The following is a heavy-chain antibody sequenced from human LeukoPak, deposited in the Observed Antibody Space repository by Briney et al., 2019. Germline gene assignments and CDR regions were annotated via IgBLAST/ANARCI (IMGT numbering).Heavy chain of an antibody. V-gene: IGHV1-2*02. D-gene: IGHD3-9*01. Sequence: ASVKASCKTSGYTFTDYFIHWVRQAPGQGLEWIGLINVDNGVTNYAQKFQGRVTLTRDTSVNTAYLELPSLTSDDTAIYFCARDIRVDALLTGRPLYYDYWGQGTLVPVSS. CDR2: INVDNGVT. CDR3: ARDIRVDALLTGRPLYYDY. CDR1: GYTFTDYF. J-gene: IGHJ4*02.